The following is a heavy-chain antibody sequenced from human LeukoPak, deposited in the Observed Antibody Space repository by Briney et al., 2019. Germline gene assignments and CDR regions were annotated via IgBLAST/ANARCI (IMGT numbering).Heavy chain of an antibody. D-gene: IGHD3-10*01. J-gene: IGHJ4*02. CDR3: AKDPWGVTMVRGVIRPTYFDY. CDR1: GFTFSSYA. Sequence: GGSLRLSCAASGFTFSSYAMSWVRQAPGKGLEWVSAISGSGGSTYYADSVKGRFTISRDNSKNTLYLQMNSLRAEDTAVYYCAKDPWGVTMVRGVIRPTYFDYWGQGTLVTVSS. CDR2: ISGSGGST. V-gene: IGHV3-23*01.